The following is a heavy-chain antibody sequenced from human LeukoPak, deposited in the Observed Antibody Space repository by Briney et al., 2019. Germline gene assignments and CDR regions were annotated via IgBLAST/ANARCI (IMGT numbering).Heavy chain of an antibody. CDR2: IYYSGST. Sequence: PSETLSLTCAVSGGSISSNSYYWGWIRQPPGKGLEWIGSIYYSGSTYYNPSLRSRVTLSIEPSKNRFSLELTSVTAADTAIYYCARVVASTSIDSWGQGTLVTVSS. CDR1: GGSISSNSYY. J-gene: IGHJ4*02. CDR3: ARVVASTSIDS. D-gene: IGHD2-15*01. V-gene: IGHV4-39*07.